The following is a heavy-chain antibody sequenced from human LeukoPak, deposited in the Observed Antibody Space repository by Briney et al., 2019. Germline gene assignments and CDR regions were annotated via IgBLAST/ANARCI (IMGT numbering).Heavy chain of an antibody. CDR2: IKQDGSEK. V-gene: IGHV3-7*01. Sequence: PGGSLRPSCAASGFTFSSYAMSWVRQAPGKGLEWVANIKQDGSEKYYVDSVKGRFTISRDNAKNSLYLQMDSLRAEDTAVYYCARASLQPSYDFWSGYTGYFDYWGQGTLVTVSS. CDR3: ARASLQPSYDFWSGYTGYFDY. CDR1: GFTFSSYA. J-gene: IGHJ4*02. D-gene: IGHD3-3*01.